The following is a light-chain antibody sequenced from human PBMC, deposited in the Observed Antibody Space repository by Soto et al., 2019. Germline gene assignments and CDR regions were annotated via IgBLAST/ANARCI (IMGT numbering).Light chain of an antibody. CDR1: QSISRN. CDR2: GAS. CDR3: QQYGSSPRT. V-gene: IGKV3D-15*01. Sequence: EIVMTQSPATLSVSPGEGATLSCRASQSISRNLAWYQQKPGQAPRLLIYGASSRATGIPARFSGSGSGTEFTLTISSLESEDFAVYYCQQYGSSPRTFGQGTKVEIK. J-gene: IGKJ1*01.